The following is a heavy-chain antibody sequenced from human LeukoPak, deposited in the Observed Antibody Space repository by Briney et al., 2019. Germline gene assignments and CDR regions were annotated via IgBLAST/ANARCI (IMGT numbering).Heavy chain of an antibody. CDR3: ARVRGYGRDYYYYYMDV. V-gene: IGHV4-59*12. D-gene: IGHD5-18*01. J-gene: IGHJ6*03. CDR1: GGSISPYY. CDR2: IYYSGST. Sequence: SETLSLTCTVSGGSISPYYWSWIRQPPGKGLEWIGYIYYSGSTNYNPSLKSRVTISVDKSKNQFSLKLSSVTAADTAVYYCARVRGYGRDYYYYYMDVWGKGTTVTVSS.